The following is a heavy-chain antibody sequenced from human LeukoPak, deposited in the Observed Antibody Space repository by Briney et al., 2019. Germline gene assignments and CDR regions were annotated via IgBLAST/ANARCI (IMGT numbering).Heavy chain of an antibody. D-gene: IGHD1-26*01. J-gene: IGHJ6*02. CDR1: GFTFSDYY. CDR3: ARDRGSFYYGMDV. Sequence: GGSLRLSCAASGFTFSDYYMSWIRQAPGKGLEWVSYISSSSSYTNYADSVKGRFTISRDDAKNSLYLQMYSLRAEDTAVYYCARDRGSFYYGMDVWGQGTTVTVSS. V-gene: IGHV3-11*06. CDR2: ISSSSSYT.